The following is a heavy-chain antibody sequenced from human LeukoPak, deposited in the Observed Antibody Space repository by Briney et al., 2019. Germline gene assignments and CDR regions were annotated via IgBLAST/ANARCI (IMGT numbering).Heavy chain of an antibody. CDR2: INPNSGGT. CDR3: ARGGSTDSIHSCGGNCYFLDY. CDR1: GYTFTGNH. D-gene: IGHD2-21*02. Sequence: ASVKVSCKASGYTFTGNHMHWVRQAPGQGLEWMGWINPNSGGTNYAQKFQGRVIMTRDTSISTAYMELSRLGSDDTAVHYCARGGSTDSIHSCGGNCYFLDYRGQGTLVTVSS. V-gene: IGHV1-2*02. J-gene: IGHJ4*02.